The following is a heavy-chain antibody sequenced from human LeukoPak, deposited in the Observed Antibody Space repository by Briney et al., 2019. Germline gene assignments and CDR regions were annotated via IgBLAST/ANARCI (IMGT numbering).Heavy chain of an antibody. CDR2: ISGSGGST. CDR3: AKDPASRRYFDY. CDR1: GFTFSSYA. D-gene: IGHD6-6*01. Sequence: GGSLRLSCAASGFTFSSYAMSWVRQAPGKGLEWVSAISGSGGSTYYADSVKGRFTISRDNSKNTLYLQMNNLRAEDTAVYYCAKDPASRRYFDYWGQGTLVTVSS. J-gene: IGHJ4*02. V-gene: IGHV3-23*01.